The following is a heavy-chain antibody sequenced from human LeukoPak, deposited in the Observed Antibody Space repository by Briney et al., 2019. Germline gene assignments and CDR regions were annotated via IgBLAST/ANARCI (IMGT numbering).Heavy chain of an antibody. CDR3: ARHGGSYFYY. J-gene: IGHJ4*02. V-gene: IGHV4-59*08. D-gene: IGHD1-26*01. Sequence: SETLSLTCTVSGGSISSYYWSWIRQAPGKGLEWIGYIYYSGTTKYNPSLMSRVTISVDTSKNQFSPRLSSVAAADTAVYYCARHGGSYFYYWGQGTLVTVSS. CDR2: IYYSGTT. CDR1: GGSISSYY.